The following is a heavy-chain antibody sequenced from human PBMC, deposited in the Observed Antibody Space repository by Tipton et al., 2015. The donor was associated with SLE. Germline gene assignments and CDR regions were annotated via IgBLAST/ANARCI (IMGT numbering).Heavy chain of an antibody. Sequence: SLRLSCAASGFTFDDYTMHWVRQAPGKGLEWVSLISWDVRSTYYADSVKGRFTISRDNSQNTLSLEINNLKVEDAAMHYCGTSSRGWGVDAFDIWGQGTMVTVSS. V-gene: IGHV3-43*01. CDR2: ISWDVRST. J-gene: IGHJ3*02. D-gene: IGHD3-10*01. CDR3: GTSSRGWGVDAFDI. CDR1: GFTFDDYT.